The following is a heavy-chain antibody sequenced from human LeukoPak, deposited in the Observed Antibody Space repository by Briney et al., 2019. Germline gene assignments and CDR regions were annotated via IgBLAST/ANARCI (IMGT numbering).Heavy chain of an antibody. CDR1: GFTFSNYS. J-gene: IGHJ6*03. CDR2: ISSSSSYI. D-gene: IGHD6-6*01. CDR3: ARDQDLSSSFYYYYMDV. V-gene: IGHV3-21*01. Sequence: GGSLRLSCAGSGFTFSNYSINWVRQAPGKGLEWVSSISSSSSYIYYADSVKGRFTISRDNAKNSLYLQMNSLRAEDTAVYYCARDQDLSSSFYYYYMDVWGKGTTVTVSS.